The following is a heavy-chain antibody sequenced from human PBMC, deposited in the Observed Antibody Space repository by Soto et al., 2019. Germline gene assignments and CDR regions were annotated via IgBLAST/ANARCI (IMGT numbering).Heavy chain of an antibody. D-gene: IGHD3-10*01. CDR1: GFTFSSYA. CDR3: ARGTTMVRGVIIV. CDR2: ISYDGSNK. V-gene: IGHV3-30-3*01. J-gene: IGHJ4*02. Sequence: QVQLVESGGGVVQPGRSLRLSCAASGFTFSSYAMHWVRQAPGKGLEWVAVISYDGSNKYYADSVKGRFTISRDNSKHTLYLQMNRLRAEDTAVYYWARGTTMVRGVIIVWGQGTLVTVSS.